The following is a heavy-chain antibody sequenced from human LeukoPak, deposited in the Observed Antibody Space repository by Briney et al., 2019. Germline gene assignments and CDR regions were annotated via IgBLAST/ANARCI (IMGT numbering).Heavy chain of an antibody. CDR2: ISGSGGST. J-gene: IGHJ6*02. V-gene: IGHV3-23*01. D-gene: IGHD2-8*01. CDR3: AKDWMDHRANIVLGNYYGMDV. CDR1: GFTFSSYA. Sequence: GGSLRLSCAASGFTFSSYAMSWVRQAPGKGLEWVSAISGSGGSTYYADSVKGGFTISRDNSKNTLYLQMNRLRAEDTAVYYCAKDWMDHRANIVLGNYYGMDVWGQGTTVTVSS.